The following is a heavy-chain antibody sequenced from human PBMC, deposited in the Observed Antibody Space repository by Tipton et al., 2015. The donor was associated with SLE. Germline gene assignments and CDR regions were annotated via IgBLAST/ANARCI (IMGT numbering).Heavy chain of an antibody. D-gene: IGHD3-16*01. CDR2: IYYSGST. CDR3: ARDTPGGSKGYFDL. J-gene: IGHJ2*01. Sequence: TLSLTCTVSGGSISSHYWSWIRQPPGKGLEWIGYIYYSGSTNYNPSLKSRVTISVDTSKNQFSLKLSSVTAADTAVYYCARDTPGGSKGYFDLWVRGPLVTVSS. CDR1: GGSISSHY. V-gene: IGHV4-59*11.